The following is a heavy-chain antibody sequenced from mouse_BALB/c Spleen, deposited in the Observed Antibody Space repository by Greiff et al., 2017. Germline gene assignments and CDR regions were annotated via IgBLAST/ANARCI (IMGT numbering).Heavy chain of an antibody. CDR1: GFTFTDYY. J-gene: IGHJ4*01. V-gene: IGHV7-3*02. Sequence: EVKVVESGGGLVQPGGSLRLSCATSGFTFTDYYMSWVRQPPGKALEWLGFIRNKANGYTTEYSASVKGRFTISRDNSQSILYLQMNTLRAEDSATYYCARETTRHYYAMDYWGQGTSVTVSS. CDR3: ARETTRHYYAMDY. CDR2: IRNKANGYTT. D-gene: IGHD5-5*01.